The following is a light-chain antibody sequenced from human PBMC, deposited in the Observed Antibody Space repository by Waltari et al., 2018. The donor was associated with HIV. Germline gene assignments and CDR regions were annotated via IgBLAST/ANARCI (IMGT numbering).Light chain of an antibody. Sequence: EILMTQSPATLSVSPGERATLSCRTSQSVSNNLAWYQQRPGQAPRILIYGASTRATGIPARFSGRGSGTEFTLTISSLESEDFAVYYCQQYNNWPPLTFGGGTKVEIK. V-gene: IGKV3D-15*01. CDR1: QSVSNN. CDR2: GAS. J-gene: IGKJ4*01. CDR3: QQYNNWPPLT.